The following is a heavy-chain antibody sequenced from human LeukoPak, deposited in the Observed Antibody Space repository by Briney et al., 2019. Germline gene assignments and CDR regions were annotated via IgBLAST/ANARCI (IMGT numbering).Heavy chain of an antibody. CDR3: ARTLYIAAVPGGFDY. V-gene: IGHV1-46*01. J-gene: IGHJ4*02. Sequence: GASVQVSCKASGYIFTNYYMHWVRQAPGQGLEWMGIINPNGINTNYAQNFQGRVTMTRDMSTNTIYMELSSLRSEDTAVYYCARTLYIAAVPGGFDYWGQGTLVTVSS. D-gene: IGHD6-13*01. CDR2: INPNGINT. CDR1: GYIFTNYY.